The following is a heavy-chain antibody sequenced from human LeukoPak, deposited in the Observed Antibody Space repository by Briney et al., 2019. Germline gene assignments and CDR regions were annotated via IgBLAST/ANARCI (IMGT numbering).Heavy chain of an antibody. CDR2: ISGSGSTI. J-gene: IGHJ4*02. CDR1: GFTFSSYE. Sequence: GGSLRLSCAASGFTFSSYEMNWVRQAPGKGLEWVSHISGSGSTIYYADSVKGRFTISRDNAKNSLYLQMNSLRAEDTAVYYCARDFILDYWGQGTLVTVSS. CDR3: ARDFILDY. D-gene: IGHD2/OR15-2a*01. V-gene: IGHV3-48*03.